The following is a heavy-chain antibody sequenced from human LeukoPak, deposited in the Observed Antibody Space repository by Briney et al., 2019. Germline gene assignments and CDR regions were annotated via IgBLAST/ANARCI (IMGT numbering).Heavy chain of an antibody. D-gene: IGHD5-18*01. CDR3: ARERGDTAMSRFIDC. CDR2: IYHDGGI. Sequence: TSETLSLTCTVSGGSITSGGYYWTWIRQFPGKGLEGIGFIYHDGGIYYNPSLKSRVTISLDTSNIQFSLKLSSVTAADTAVYYCARERGDTAMSRFIDCWGQGTLVTVS. J-gene: IGHJ4*02. V-gene: IGHV4-31*03. CDR1: GGSITSGGYY.